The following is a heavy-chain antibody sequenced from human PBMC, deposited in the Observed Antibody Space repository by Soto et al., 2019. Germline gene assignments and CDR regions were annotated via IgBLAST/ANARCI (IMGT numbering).Heavy chain of an antibody. J-gene: IGHJ4*02. CDR1: GGSFSDYY. CDR2: INHSGGT. Sequence: QVQLQQWGAGLLKPSETLSLTCAIYGGSFSDYYWSWIRQSPGKGLEWIGEINHSGGTYYSPSLKSRVTISTDTSKNQLSLKLSSVTAADTAVYYCARDGYNYGSFDYWGQGTLVTVSS. V-gene: IGHV4-34*01. D-gene: IGHD5-18*01. CDR3: ARDGYNYGSFDY.